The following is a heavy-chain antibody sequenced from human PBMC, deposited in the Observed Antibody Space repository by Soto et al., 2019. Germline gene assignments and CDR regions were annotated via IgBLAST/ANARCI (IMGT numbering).Heavy chain of an antibody. CDR2: IYPGDSDT. Sequence: GESLKICCKGSGYSFTSYWIGWVRQMPGKGLEWMGIIYPGDSDTRYSPSFQGQVTISADKSISTAFLQWSSLEASDTAMYYCARHATGIYGTFQHWGQRTLVTGSS. J-gene: IGHJ1*01. V-gene: IGHV5-51*01. D-gene: IGHD3-10*01. CDR1: GYSFTSYW. CDR3: ARHATGIYGTFQH.